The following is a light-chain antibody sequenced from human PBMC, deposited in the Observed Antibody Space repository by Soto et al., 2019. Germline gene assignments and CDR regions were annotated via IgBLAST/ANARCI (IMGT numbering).Light chain of an antibody. CDR3: GSWDSSLSAYV. Sequence: QSVLTQPPSVSGAPGQRVTISCSGSSSNIGGNSVSWYQQLPGTAPNLLIYDDNKRPSGIPDRFSGSKSGTSATLGITGFQTGDEADYYCGSWDSSLSAYVFGTGSKVTVL. J-gene: IGLJ1*01. CDR2: DDN. V-gene: IGLV1-51*01. CDR1: SSNIGGNS.